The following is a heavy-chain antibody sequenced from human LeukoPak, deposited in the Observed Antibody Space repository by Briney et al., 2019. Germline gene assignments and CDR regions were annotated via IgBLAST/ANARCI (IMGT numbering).Heavy chain of an antibody. CDR1: GRSFSGYY. CDR3: PTHAPGEGSGSDY. V-gene: IGHV4-34*03. Sequence: SDTLSLPCTLYGRSFSGYYSSWPRQPPGKRPEWLRETNHSGNTNYNPSLKSRVPISVDTSKNQFSLKHSPVTASDPAVYSFPTHAPGEGSGSDYCGQGTLVTVSS. CDR2: TNHSGNT. J-gene: IGHJ4*02. D-gene: IGHD3-10*01.